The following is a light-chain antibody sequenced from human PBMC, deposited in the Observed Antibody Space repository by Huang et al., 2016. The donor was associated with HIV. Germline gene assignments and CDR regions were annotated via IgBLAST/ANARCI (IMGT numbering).Light chain of an antibody. CDR1: QRVSSSD. J-gene: IGKJ1*01. V-gene: IGKV3-20*01. CDR2: DAS. CDR3: QHYTSSPWA. Sequence: EIVLTQSPGTLSLSPGERATLSCRASQRVSSSDLAWYKQKPGQAPMLLIFDASTRATGIPDRFSGSGSGTDFTLTISRLEPEDFAVYFCQHYTSSPWAFGQGTKVEI.